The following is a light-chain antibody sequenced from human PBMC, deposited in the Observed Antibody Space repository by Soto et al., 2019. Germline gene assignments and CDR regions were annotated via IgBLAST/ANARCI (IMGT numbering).Light chain of an antibody. Sequence: QSALAQPASVSGSPGQSITISCSGSSIDVGDNNYVSWYQHHPGKAPKLIIYEVSNRPSGVSNRFSGSSSDNTASLTISGLLPDDEADYYRSSYTTSSTPSYVFGTGTKVTVL. J-gene: IGLJ1*01. CDR2: EVS. CDR3: SSYTTSSTPSYV. CDR1: SIDVGDNNY. V-gene: IGLV2-14*01.